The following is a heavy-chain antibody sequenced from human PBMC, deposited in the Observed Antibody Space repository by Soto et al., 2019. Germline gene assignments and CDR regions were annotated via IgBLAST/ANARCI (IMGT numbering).Heavy chain of an antibody. CDR1: GFTFSSYA. J-gene: IGHJ4*02. V-gene: IGHV3-23*01. CDR3: AKELFYDSSGYYLCLFDY. CDR2: ISGSGGST. D-gene: IGHD3-22*01. Sequence: TGGSLRLSCAASGFTFSSYAMSWVRQAPGKGLEWVSAISGSGGSTYYADSVKGRFTISRDNSKNTLYLQMNSLRAEDTAVYYCAKELFYDSSGYYLCLFDYWGQGTLVTVSS.